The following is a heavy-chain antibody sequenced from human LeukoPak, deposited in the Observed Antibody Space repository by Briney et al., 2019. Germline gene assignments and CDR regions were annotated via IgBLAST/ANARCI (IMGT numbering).Heavy chain of an antibody. V-gene: IGHV3-13*01. CDR2: IGTAGDT. CDR3: ARGRDRWDRLDDAFDI. Sequence: GGSLRLSRAASGFTFSSYDMHWVRQATGKGLEWVSAIGTAGDTYYPGSVKGRFTISRENAKNSLYLQMNSLRAGDTAVYYCARGRDRWDRLDDAFDIWGQGTMVTVSS. J-gene: IGHJ3*02. D-gene: IGHD6-25*01. CDR1: GFTFSSYD.